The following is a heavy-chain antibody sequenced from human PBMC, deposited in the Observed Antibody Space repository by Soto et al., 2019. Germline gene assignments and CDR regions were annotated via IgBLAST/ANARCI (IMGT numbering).Heavy chain of an antibody. Sequence: PSETLSLTCAVYGGSFSGYYWSWIRQPPGKGLEWIGEINHSGSTNYNPSLKSRVTISVDTSKNQFSLKLSSVTAADTAVYFCARSSWSNYESWFDPWGQGTLVTVSS. J-gene: IGHJ5*02. V-gene: IGHV4-34*01. CDR1: GGSFSGYY. CDR2: INHSGST. D-gene: IGHD4-4*01. CDR3: ARSSWSNYESWFDP.